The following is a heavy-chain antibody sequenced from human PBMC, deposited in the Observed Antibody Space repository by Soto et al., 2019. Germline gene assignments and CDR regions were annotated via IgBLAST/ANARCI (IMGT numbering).Heavy chain of an antibody. V-gene: IGHV3-30*18. D-gene: IGHD3-16*01. CDR3: AKDAGYNYDYVWGSYTADDSYFDY. CDR2: ISYDGSNK. J-gene: IGHJ4*02. CDR1: GFTFSSYG. Sequence: VQLVESGGGVVQPGRSLRLSCAASGFTFSSYGMHWVRQAPGKGLEWGAGISYDGSNKYYADSVKGRFTISRDNSKNTLYLQMNSLRAEDTAVYYCAKDAGYNYDYVWGSYTADDSYFDYWGQGTLVTVSS.